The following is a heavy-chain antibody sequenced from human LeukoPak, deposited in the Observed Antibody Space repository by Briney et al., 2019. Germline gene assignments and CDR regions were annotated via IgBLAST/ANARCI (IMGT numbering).Heavy chain of an antibody. CDR2: ISSSGSTI. CDR3: AKDFGVGYSGSYYTSGDY. J-gene: IGHJ4*02. V-gene: IGHV3-48*03. Sequence: QTGGSPRLSCAASGFTFSSYEMNWVRQAPGKGLEWVSYISSSGSTIYYADSVKGRFTISRDNAKNSLYLQMNSLRAEDTAVYYCAKDFGVGYSGSYYTSGDYWGQGTLVTVSS. CDR1: GFTFSSYE. D-gene: IGHD1-26*01.